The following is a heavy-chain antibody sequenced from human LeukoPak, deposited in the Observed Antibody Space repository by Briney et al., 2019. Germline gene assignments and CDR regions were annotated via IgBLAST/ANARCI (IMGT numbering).Heavy chain of an antibody. CDR1: GFTVSSNY. CDR2: IYSGGST. CDR3: ARAGGIAAAGFVDV. Sequence: PGGSLRLSCAASGFTVSSNYMSWVRQAPGKGLEWASVIYSGGSTYYADSVKGRFTISRDNSKNTLYLQMNSLRAEDTAVYYCARAGGIAAAGFVDVWGKGTTVTVSS. D-gene: IGHD6-25*01. V-gene: IGHV3-53*01. J-gene: IGHJ6*04.